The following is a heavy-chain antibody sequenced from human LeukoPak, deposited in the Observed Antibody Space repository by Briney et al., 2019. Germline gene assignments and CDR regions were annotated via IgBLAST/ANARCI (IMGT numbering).Heavy chain of an antibody. Sequence: ASVKVSCKASGGTFSSYAISWVRQAPGQGLEWMGWINTNTGNPTYAQGFTGRFVFSLDTSVSTTYLQISSLKAEDTAVYYCARGYIYGYGHQYGMDVWGQGTTVTVSS. J-gene: IGHJ6*02. D-gene: IGHD5-18*01. CDR1: GGTFSSYA. CDR2: INTNTGNP. CDR3: ARGYIYGYGHQYGMDV. V-gene: IGHV7-4-1*02.